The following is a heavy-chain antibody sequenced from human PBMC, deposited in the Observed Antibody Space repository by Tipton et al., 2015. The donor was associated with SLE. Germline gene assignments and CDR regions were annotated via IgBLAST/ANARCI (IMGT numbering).Heavy chain of an antibody. CDR3: ARVYSGSYCKTFDF. CDR2: IYHSGST. Sequence: TLSLTCTVSDYSISSGYYWAWIRQPPGKGPEWIGSIYHSGSTFYDPSLNSRVSISVDTSKNQFSLTLTSVTAADTAIYYCARVYSGSYCKTFDFWGQGTLVTVSS. V-gene: IGHV4-38-2*02. J-gene: IGHJ3*01. CDR1: DYSISSGYY. D-gene: IGHD1-26*01.